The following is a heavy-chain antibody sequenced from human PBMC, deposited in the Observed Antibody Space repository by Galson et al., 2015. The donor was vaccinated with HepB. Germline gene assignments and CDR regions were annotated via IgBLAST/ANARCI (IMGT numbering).Heavy chain of an antibody. Sequence: SCKASGYTFSDYWIHWVRQAPGQGLEWMGWISPNSGDIKYAQKFQGRVTMTKDTSINTVTLELSRLKSDDTAVYYCARDDGWYFDYWGQGTLLTVSS. CDR2: ISPNSGDI. CDR1: GYTFSDYW. CDR3: ARDDGWYFDY. D-gene: IGHD5-24*01. V-gene: IGHV1-2*02. J-gene: IGHJ4*02.